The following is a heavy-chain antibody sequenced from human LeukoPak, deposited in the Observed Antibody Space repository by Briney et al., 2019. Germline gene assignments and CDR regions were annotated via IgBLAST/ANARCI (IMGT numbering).Heavy chain of an antibody. CDR1: GGTFSSYT. J-gene: IGHJ3*02. Sequence: ASVKVSCKASGGTFSSYTISWVRQAPGQGLEWMGRIIPILGIANYAQKFQGRVTITADKSTSTAYMELSRLRSEDTAVYYCATXXXXXGXXAFXIWGQGTMVXXXX. CDR2: IIPILGIA. D-gene: IGHD3-3*01. V-gene: IGHV1-69*02. CDR3: ATXXXXXGXXAFXI.